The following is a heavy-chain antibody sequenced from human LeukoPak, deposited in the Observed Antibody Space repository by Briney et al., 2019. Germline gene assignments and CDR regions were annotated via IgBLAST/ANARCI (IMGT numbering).Heavy chain of an antibody. D-gene: IGHD6-13*01. V-gene: IGHV4-4*07. CDR2: IYTRGST. CDR3: ASGEAAGFDY. J-gene: IGHJ4*02. Sequence: SETLSLTCTVSGGSISSYYSSWIRQPAGEGLEWIGRIYTRGSTNYNPSLKSRVTMSLDTSKNQFSLKLSSGTAADTAVYYCASGEAAGFDYWGQGTLVTVSS. CDR1: GGSISSYY.